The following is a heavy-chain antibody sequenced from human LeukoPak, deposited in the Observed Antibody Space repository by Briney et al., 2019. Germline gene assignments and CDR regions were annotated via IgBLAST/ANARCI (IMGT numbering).Heavy chain of an antibody. CDR2: IYSGGST. CDR3: AREYLIDY. V-gene: IGHV3-53*01. Sequence: GGSLRLSCAASGFTFNSYSMNWVRQAPGKGLEWVSVIYSGGSTYYADSVKGRFTISRDNSKNTLYLQMNSLRAEDTAVYYCAREYLIDYWGQGTLVTVSS. CDR1: GFTFNSYS. J-gene: IGHJ4*02. D-gene: IGHD2-2*01.